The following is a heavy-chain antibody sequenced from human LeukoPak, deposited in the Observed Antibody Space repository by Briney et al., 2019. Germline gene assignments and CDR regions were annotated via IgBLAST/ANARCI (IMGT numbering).Heavy chain of an antibody. J-gene: IGHJ5*02. Sequence: GASVKVSCKASGYTFTSYGISWVRQAPGQGLEWMGWISAYNGNTNYAQKLQGRVTMTTDTSTSTAYMELRSLRSDGTAVYYCAIAYDFWSGYFSFDPWGQGTLVTVSS. CDR3: AIAYDFWSGYFSFDP. CDR2: ISAYNGNT. CDR1: GYTFTSYG. D-gene: IGHD3-3*01. V-gene: IGHV1-18*01.